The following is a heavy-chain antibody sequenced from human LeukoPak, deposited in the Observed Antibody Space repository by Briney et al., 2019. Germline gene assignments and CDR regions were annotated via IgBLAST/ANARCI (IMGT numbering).Heavy chain of an antibody. V-gene: IGHV1-8*02. Sequence: GASVKVSCKTSGYVFNGYDINWVRQATGRGLEWMGWVNPTFGNTGYAEKFRGRVTMTSDRSMSTAYMELSSLRSEDTGVYHCARGEYTSGFSDAFDIWGQGTVV. D-gene: IGHD3-22*01. CDR3: ARGEYTSGFSDAFDI. CDR1: GYVFNGYD. CDR2: VNPTFGNT. J-gene: IGHJ3*02.